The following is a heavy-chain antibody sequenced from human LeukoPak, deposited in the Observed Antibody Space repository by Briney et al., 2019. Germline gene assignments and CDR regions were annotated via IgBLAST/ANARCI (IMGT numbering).Heavy chain of an antibody. D-gene: IGHD3-10*01. V-gene: IGHV3-23*01. J-gene: IGHJ3*02. CDR2: ISNGGGST. CDR1: GFTFSSYA. CDR3: AKRQYGSGSSYAFDI. Sequence: QAGGSLRLSCAASGFTFSSYAMSWARQAPGKGLEWVSAISNGGGSTYYADSVKGRFTISRDNSKSTLYLQMSSLRAEDTAVYYCAKRQYGSGSSYAFDIWGQGTMVTVSS.